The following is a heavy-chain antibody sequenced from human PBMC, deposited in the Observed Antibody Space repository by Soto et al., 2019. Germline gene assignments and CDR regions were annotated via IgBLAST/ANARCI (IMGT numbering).Heavy chain of an antibody. J-gene: IGHJ4*02. Sequence: GASVKVSCKASGYTFTSYAMHWVRQAPGQRLEWMGWINAGNGNTKYSQKFQGRVTITRDTSASTAYMELSSLRSEDTAVYYCARDLIGRNYYGSGKQPGGPQFGYWGQGTLVTVSS. D-gene: IGHD3-10*01. CDR3: ARDLIGRNYYGSGKQPGGPQFGY. CDR2: INAGNGNT. CDR1: GYTFTSYA. V-gene: IGHV1-3*01.